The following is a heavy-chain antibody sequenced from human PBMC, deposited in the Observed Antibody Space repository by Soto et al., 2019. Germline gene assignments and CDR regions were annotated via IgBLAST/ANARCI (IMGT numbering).Heavy chain of an antibody. CDR3: ARGGLDTAMADLDS. CDR2: IYYSGST. CDR1: GGSISSYY. V-gene: IGHV4-59*01. J-gene: IGHJ4*02. D-gene: IGHD5-18*01. Sequence: SETLSLTCTVSGGSISSYYWSWIRQPPGKGLEWIGYIYYSGSTNYNPSLKSRVTISVDTSKNQFSLKLSSVTAADTAVYYCARGGLDTAMADLDSWGQGTLVTVSS.